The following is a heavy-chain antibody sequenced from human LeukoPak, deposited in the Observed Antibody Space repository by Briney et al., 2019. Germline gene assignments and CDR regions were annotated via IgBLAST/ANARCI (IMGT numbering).Heavy chain of an antibody. CDR2: IRNDGSDK. V-gene: IGHV3-30*02. Sequence: PGGSLRLSCAASGFTFSIYAIHWVRQAPGKGLEWVAFIRNDGSDKYYADSVKGRFTISRDNSKNTLYLQMASLKTEDTAVYYCARTTVTIDGFDYWGQGTLVTVSS. CDR3: ARTTVTIDGFDY. CDR1: GFTFSIYA. J-gene: IGHJ4*02. D-gene: IGHD4-11*01.